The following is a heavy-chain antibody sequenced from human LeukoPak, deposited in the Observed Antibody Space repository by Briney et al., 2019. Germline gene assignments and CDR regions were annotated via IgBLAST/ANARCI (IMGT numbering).Heavy chain of an antibody. J-gene: IGHJ6*03. CDR3: ATVPYQRYYYYYMDV. D-gene: IGHD2-2*01. V-gene: IGHV1-69*13. CDR2: IIPIFGTA. Sequence: GASVKVSCKASGGTFSSYAISWVRQAPGQGLEWMGGIIPIFGTANYAQKFQGRVTITADESTSTAYMELSSLRSEDTAVYYCATVPYQRYYYYYMDVWGKGTTVTVSS. CDR1: GGTFSSYA.